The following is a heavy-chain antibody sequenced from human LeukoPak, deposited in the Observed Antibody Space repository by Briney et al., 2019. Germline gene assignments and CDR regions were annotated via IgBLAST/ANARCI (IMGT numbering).Heavy chain of an antibody. J-gene: IGHJ4*02. D-gene: IGHD1-26*01. Sequence: PGGSLSLSCAASGFTFSSYSMNWVRQAPGKGLEWVSSISSSSSYIYYADSVKGRFTISRDNAKNSLYLQMNSLRAEDTAVYYCARDSVVGAQYYFDYWGQGTLVTVSS. V-gene: IGHV3-21*01. CDR2: ISSSSSYI. CDR1: GFTFSSYS. CDR3: ARDSVVGAQYYFDY.